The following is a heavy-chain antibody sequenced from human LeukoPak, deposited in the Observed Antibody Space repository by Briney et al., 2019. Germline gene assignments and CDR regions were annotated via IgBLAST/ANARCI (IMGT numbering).Heavy chain of an antibody. D-gene: IGHD1-14*01. J-gene: IGHJ5*02. V-gene: IGHV4-34*01. Sequence: PSETLSLTCAVYGGSFSGYYWSWIRQPPGKGLEWIGEINHSGSTNYNPSLKSRVTISVDTSKNQFSLKLSSVTAADTAVYYCARRRKVYGKNWFDPWGQGTLVTVSS. CDR3: ARRRKVYGKNWFDP. CDR1: GGSFSGYY. CDR2: INHSGST.